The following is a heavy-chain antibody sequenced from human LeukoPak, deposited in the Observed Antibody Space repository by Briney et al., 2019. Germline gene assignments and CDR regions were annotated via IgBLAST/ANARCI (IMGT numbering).Heavy chain of an antibody. CDR2: INHSGST. Sequence: SETLSLTCAVYGRSFSDYSWSWIRQPPGKGLEWIGEINHSGSTNYNPSLKSRVTISLDTSKNQFSLRLSSVTAADTAVYYCARRWQHLAFDYWGQGTLVTVSS. CDR3: ARRWQHLAFDY. V-gene: IGHV4-34*01. D-gene: IGHD5-24*01. CDR1: GRSFSDYS. J-gene: IGHJ4*02.